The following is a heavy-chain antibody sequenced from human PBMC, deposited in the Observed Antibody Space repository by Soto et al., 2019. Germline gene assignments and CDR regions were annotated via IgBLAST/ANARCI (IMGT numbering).Heavy chain of an antibody. D-gene: IGHD5-18*01. J-gene: IGHJ6*02. V-gene: IGHV5-51*01. CDR1: GYSFTSYW. CDR3: ARHSVMVTATYYYGMDV. Sequence: GGSLKLPCXGPGYSFTSYWILRVLEMPGKGLEWMGVSLPGVSGARYIPPFQGQVTISADKYISTPYLPWSGLKASDSAVHYCARHSVMVTATYYYGMDVWGQGNTVTVSS. CDR2: SLPGVSGA.